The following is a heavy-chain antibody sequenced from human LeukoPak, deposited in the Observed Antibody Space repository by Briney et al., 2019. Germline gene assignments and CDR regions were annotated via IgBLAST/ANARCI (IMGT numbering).Heavy chain of an antibody. CDR3: ARADYDFWSGRYYYGMDV. CDR2: IYYSRST. D-gene: IGHD3-3*01. Sequence: SETLSLTCTVSGGSISSYYWSWIRQPPGKGLEWIGYIYYSRSTNYNPSLKSRVTISVDTSKNQFSLKLSSVTAADTAVYYCARADYDFWSGRYYYGMDVWGQGTTVTVPS. J-gene: IGHJ6*02. V-gene: IGHV4-59*08. CDR1: GGSISSYY.